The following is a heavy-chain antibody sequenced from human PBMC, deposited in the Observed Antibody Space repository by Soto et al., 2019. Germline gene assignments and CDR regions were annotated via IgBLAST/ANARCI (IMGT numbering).Heavy chain of an antibody. CDR1: GYTFTNYV. D-gene: IGHD5-18*01. Sequence: QVQLVQSGAEVREPGASVKVSCKASGYTFTNYVVSWVRQAPGQGLEWMGWIGGYKGNTNYAQKLQGRVTLTPDTSTSTAYMELRSLRSDDTAVYYCAPHTLDTGMPSGYWGQGTLVTVSS. CDR2: IGGYKGNT. J-gene: IGHJ4*02. V-gene: IGHV1-18*01. CDR3: APHTLDTGMPSGY.